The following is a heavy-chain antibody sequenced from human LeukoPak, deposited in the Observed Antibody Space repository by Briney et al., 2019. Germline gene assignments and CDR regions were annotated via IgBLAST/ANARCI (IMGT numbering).Heavy chain of an antibody. CDR1: GFTFSSYA. V-gene: IGHV3-30-3*01. Sequence: GGSLRLSCAASGFTFSSYAMHWVRQAPGKGLEWVAVISYDESNKYYADSVKGRFTISRDNSKNTLYLQMNSLRAEDTAVYYCARVEYSSSSFDYWGQGTLVTVSS. D-gene: IGHD6-6*01. CDR3: ARVEYSSSSFDY. J-gene: IGHJ4*02. CDR2: ISYDESNK.